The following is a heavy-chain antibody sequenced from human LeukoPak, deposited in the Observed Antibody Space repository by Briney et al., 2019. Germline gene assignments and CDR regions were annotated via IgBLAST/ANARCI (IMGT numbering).Heavy chain of an antibody. CDR1: GASVSGNAYY. CDR3: ARRTAAGSKYNWFDP. J-gene: IGHJ5*02. V-gene: IGHV4-39*07. Sequence: SETLSLTCTVSGASVSGNAYYWGWIRQPPGKGLGWIGKIYYSGSTYYNPSLKSRVTISVDTSKNQFSLKLSSVTAADTAVYYCARRTAAGSKYNWFDPWGQGTLVTVSS. D-gene: IGHD6-13*01. CDR2: IYYSGST.